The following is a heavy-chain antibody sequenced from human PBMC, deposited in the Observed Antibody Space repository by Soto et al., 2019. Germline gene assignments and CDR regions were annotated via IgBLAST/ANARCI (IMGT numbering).Heavy chain of an antibody. CDR2: ISYDGSNK. Sequence: GGSLRLSCAASGFTFSSYGMHWVRQAPGKGLEWVAVISYDGSNKYYADSVKGRFTISRDNSKNTLYLQMNSLRAEDTAVYYCAKDLLNYGPGWFDPWGQGTLVTVSS. J-gene: IGHJ5*02. D-gene: IGHD1-7*01. CDR3: AKDLLNYGPGWFDP. CDR1: GFTFSSYG. V-gene: IGHV3-30*18.